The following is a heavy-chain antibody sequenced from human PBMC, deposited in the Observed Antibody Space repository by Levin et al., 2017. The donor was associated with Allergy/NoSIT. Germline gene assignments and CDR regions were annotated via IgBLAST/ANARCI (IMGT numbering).Heavy chain of an antibody. J-gene: IGHJ2*01. D-gene: IGHD6-19*01. V-gene: IGHV3-23*01. CDR2: IRASGET. CDR3: ARVIAVIVEFCEL. Sequence: GGSLRLSCAASGFTFSTYAMNWVRQAPGKGLEWVSLIRASGETFYADSAKGRFTISRDNSKNTVYLQLNSLRGGDTAVYYCARVIAVIVEFCELWGRGTLVTVAS. CDR1: GFTFSTYA.